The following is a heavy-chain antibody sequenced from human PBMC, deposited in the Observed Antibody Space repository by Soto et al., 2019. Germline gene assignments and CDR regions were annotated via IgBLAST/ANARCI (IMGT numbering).Heavy chain of an antibody. Sequence: PRGSLRLSCPATGFTFSTCAMSWIRQTPGKGLEWVSGISGSGGRTYYADSVKGRFAISRDNSNNTLSLQMHILRVEDTAVYFCAKGGYYSLFDIWGQGTMVTVSS. CDR3: AKGGYYSLFDI. CDR1: GFTFSTCA. V-gene: IGHV3-23*01. D-gene: IGHD3-16*01. J-gene: IGHJ3*02. CDR2: ISGSGGRT.